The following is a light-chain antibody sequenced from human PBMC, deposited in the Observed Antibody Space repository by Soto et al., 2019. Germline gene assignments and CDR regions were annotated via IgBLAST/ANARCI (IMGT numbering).Light chain of an antibody. Sequence: EIVLTQSPATLALSPGERATLSCRASQSVGDSLAWYQQIPGQAPRLLIYDASNRATGIPARFSGSGSGTDYTLTINSLAPEDFAVYYCQQRANWPRTFGEGTKVEI. CDR3: QQRANWPRT. CDR2: DAS. CDR1: QSVGDS. J-gene: IGKJ1*01. V-gene: IGKV3-11*01.